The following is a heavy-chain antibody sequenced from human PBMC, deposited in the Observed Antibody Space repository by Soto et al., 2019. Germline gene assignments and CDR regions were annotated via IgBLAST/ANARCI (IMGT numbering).Heavy chain of an antibody. CDR1: GFTFSSYA. J-gene: IGHJ4*02. CDR2: ISGSGGST. CDR3: AKCVIEVVAAPEFDY. D-gene: IGHD2-15*01. V-gene: IGHV3-23*01. Sequence: EVQLLESGGGLVQPGGSLRLSCAASGFTFSSYAMSWVRQAPGKGLVWVSAISGSGGSTYYADSVKGRFTISRDNSKNTLYLQMNSLRAEDTAVYYCAKCVIEVVAAPEFDYWGQGTLVTVSS.